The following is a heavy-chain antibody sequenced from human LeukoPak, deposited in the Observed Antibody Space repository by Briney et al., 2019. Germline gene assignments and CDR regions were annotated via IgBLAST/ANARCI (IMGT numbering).Heavy chain of an antibody. CDR2: MNPNSGNT. V-gene: IGHV1-8*01. D-gene: IGHD3-3*01. CDR3: ARGADYDFWSGYYTPFDY. Sequence: ASVKVSCKASGDTFTSYDINWVRQATGQGLEWMGWMNPNSGNTGYAQKFQGRVTMTRNTSISTAYMELSSLRSEDTAVYYCARGADYDFWSGYYTPFDYWGQGTLVTVSS. CDR1: GDTFTSYD. J-gene: IGHJ4*02.